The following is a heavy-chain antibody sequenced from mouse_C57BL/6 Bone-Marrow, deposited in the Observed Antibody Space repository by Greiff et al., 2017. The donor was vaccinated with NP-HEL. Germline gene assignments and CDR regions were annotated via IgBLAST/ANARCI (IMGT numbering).Heavy chain of an antibody. D-gene: IGHD1-1*01. V-gene: IGHV1-26*01. J-gene: IGHJ2*01. CDR1: GYTFTDYY. CDR2: INPKNGGT. Sequence: VQLQQSGPELVKPGASVKISCKASGYTFTDYYLNWVKQRPGKSLEWIGDINPKNGGTSYNQKFKGKATLTVDKSSSTAYRELRILTSENAAVYYCAKDYGDYGGEVTTLTVSS. CDR3: AKDYGDY.